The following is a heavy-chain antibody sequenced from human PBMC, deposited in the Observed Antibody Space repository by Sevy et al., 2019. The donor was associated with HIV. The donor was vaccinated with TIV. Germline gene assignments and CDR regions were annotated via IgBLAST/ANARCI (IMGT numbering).Heavy chain of an antibody. CDR2: ISTSGKST. Sequence: GGSLRLSCVASGFTFSSYEMNWVRQAPGKGLEWVSKISTSGKSTFYADSVEGRVTISRDYAKNSVVLKTNSLRAEDTAVYYCLRSGGAYDAGFDAWGQGTLVTVSS. D-gene: IGHD3-22*01. CDR3: LRSGGAYDAGFDA. CDR1: GFTFSSYE. J-gene: IGHJ5*02. V-gene: IGHV3-48*03.